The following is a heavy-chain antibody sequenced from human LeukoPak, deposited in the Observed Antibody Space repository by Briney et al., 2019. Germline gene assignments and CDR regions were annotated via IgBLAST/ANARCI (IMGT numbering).Heavy chain of an antibody. CDR3: ARVLYYGSARRYYFDY. J-gene: IGHJ4*02. CDR1: GFIFNNFW. D-gene: IGHD3-10*01. Sequence: GGSLRLSCTASGFIFNNFWMNWVRQAPGKGLEWVANIKQDGNEKYYVDSVMGRFTISRDNAKNSMYLQMNTLEADDTGVYYCARVLYYGSARRYYFDYWGQGTLVTVSS. V-gene: IGHV3-7*01. CDR2: IKQDGNEK.